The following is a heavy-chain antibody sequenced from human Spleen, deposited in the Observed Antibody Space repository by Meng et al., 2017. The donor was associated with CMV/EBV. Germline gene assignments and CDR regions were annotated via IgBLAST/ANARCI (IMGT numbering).Heavy chain of an antibody. CDR3: ARRRNWFDS. CDR2: VNPNSGKT. CDR1: GYPFTNYD. Sequence: KVSCKASGYPFTNYDIYWVRQATGQGPGWMGWVNPNSGKTGYAQKFQGRLIMSRNSSIDTAYMELSSLRSDDTAVYYCARRRNWFDSWGQGTLVTVSS. V-gene: IGHV1-8*01. J-gene: IGHJ5*01.